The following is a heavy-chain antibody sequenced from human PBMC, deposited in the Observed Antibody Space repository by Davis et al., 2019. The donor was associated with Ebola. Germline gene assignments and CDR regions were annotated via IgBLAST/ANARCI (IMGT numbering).Heavy chain of an antibody. CDR3: SRDVLVPAANYYYGMDV. Sequence: GESLKISCQGSGYSFTSYWISWVRQMPGKGLEWMGRIDPSDSYTNYSPSFQGHVTISADKSISTAYLKWSSLKASDTAIYYCSRDVLVPAANYYYGMDVWGQGTTVTVSS. CDR2: IDPSDSYT. V-gene: IGHV5-10-1*01. J-gene: IGHJ6*02. D-gene: IGHD2-2*01. CDR1: GYSFTSYW.